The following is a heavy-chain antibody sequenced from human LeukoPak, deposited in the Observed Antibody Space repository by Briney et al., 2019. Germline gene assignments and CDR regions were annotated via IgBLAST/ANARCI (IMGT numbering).Heavy chain of an antibody. CDR2: ISERGGST. Sequence: GGSLRLSCAASGFSFSMYAMTWVRHVPGRGLEWVTTISERGGSTYYADSAKGRFTISRDNARKTLYLQLNNLRLDDTAVYYCAKPLKGRYFDWVLPFDSWGLGTLVSVSA. V-gene: IGHV3-23*01. CDR3: AKPLKGRYFDWVLPFDS. CDR1: GFSFSMYA. D-gene: IGHD3-9*01. J-gene: IGHJ4*02.